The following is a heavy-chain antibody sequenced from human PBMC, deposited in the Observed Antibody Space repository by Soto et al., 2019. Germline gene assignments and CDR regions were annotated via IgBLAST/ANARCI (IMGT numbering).Heavy chain of an antibody. CDR1: GYTFTSYG. CDR2: ISTGTSYT. CDR3: ARRNDYGDF. J-gene: IGHJ4*02. Sequence: QVLLVQSGAEVKKPGASVKVSCKASGYTFTSYGISWVRQAPGQGLEWMGWISTGTSYTNYAQNLQGRVTMTADTYTNTAYMELRSLRSNDTAIYYCARRNDYGDFWGQGTLVTVSS. V-gene: IGHV1-18*01.